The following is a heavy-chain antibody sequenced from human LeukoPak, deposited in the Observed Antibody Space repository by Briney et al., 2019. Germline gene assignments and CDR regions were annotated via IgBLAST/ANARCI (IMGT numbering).Heavy chain of an antibody. J-gene: IGHJ4*02. CDR2: ISGSGGST. V-gene: IGHV3-23*01. D-gene: IGHD3-3*01. CDR1: GFTFSSYA. CDR3: AKLYYDFWSAYRGYFDY. Sequence: GGSLRLSCAASGFTFSSYAMSWVRQAPGKGLEWVSAISGSGGSTYYADSVKGRFTISRDNSKNTLYLQMNSLRAEDTAVYYCAKLYYDFWSAYRGYFDYWSQGTLVTVS.